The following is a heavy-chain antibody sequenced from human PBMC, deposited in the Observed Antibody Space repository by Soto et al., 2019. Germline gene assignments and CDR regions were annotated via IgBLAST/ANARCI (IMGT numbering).Heavy chain of an antibody. Sequence: GGSLRLSCTTSGFTFRTYAMAWVRQAPGKGLEWVTVAGVTGGGTYYGDSVKGRFTISRDGSKNTLYLQMNGLRADDSAVYYCAREFESGYHFFDYWGQGALVTVSS. J-gene: IGHJ4*02. D-gene: IGHD3-3*01. CDR1: GFTFRTYA. CDR2: AGVTGGGT. V-gene: IGHV3-23*01. CDR3: AREFESGYHFFDY.